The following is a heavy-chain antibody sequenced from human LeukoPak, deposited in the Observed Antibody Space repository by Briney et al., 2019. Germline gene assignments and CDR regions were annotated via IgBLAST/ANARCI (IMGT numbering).Heavy chain of an antibody. Sequence: GGSLRLSCVASGFTFSNYWMSWVRQAPGKGLEWVANIQKDGSEKHYVASVEGRFTISRDNAENLLFLQLDSLRVGDTVEYCGVILWDSSGFFGYWGQGALVTVSS. D-gene: IGHD3-22*01. CDR3: VILWDSSGFFGY. J-gene: IGHJ4*02. CDR1: GFTFSNYW. V-gene: IGHV3-7*01. CDR2: IQKDGSEK.